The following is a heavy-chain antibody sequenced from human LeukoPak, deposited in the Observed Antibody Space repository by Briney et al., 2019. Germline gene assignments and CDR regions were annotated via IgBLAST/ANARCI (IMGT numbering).Heavy chain of an antibody. CDR2: IYSGGST. CDR3: ARDFRAMVRGVYYYYGMDV. V-gene: IGHV3-66*01. J-gene: IGHJ6*02. CDR1: GFTVSSNY. D-gene: IGHD3-10*01. Sequence: AGGSLRLSCAASGFTVSSNYMSWVRQAPGKGLEWVSVIYSGGSTYYADSVKGRFTISRDNSKNTLYLQMNSLRAEDTAVYYCARDFRAMVRGVYYYYGMDVWGQGTTVTVSS.